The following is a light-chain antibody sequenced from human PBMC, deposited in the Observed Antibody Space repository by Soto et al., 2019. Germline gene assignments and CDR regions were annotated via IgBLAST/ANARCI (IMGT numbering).Light chain of an antibody. CDR2: DAS. V-gene: IGKV3-11*01. CDR3: QQRSNWPPLFT. J-gene: IGKJ3*01. CDR1: QSVSKF. Sequence: EIVLTQSPATLSSSPGERATLSCRASQSVSKFLGWYQQKPGQAPRLLIYDASTRATGIPARFSGSGSGTDFTLTISSLEPEDFAIYYCQQRSNWPPLFTFGPGTIVDIK.